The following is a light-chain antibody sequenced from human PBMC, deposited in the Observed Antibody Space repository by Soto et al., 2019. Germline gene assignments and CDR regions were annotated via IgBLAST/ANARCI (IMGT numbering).Light chain of an antibody. Sequence: DLQMTQSPSSLSASVGDRVTITCRASQTISNYLNWYQDKPGKAPKLLIYAASNLQSGVPSRFSGRGSGTDFTLTISYLQPEDFAAYYCQQSYSTPFTFGPGTNVDIK. J-gene: IGKJ3*01. CDR3: QQSYSTPFT. CDR1: QTISNY. CDR2: AAS. V-gene: IGKV1-39*01.